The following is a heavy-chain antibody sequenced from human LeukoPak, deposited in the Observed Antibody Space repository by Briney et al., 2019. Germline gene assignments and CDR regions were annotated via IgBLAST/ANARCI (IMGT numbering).Heavy chain of an antibody. Sequence: PGGSLRLSCAASGFTFSSYAMHWVRQAPGKGLEWVAVISYDGSNKYYADSVKGRFTISRDNSKNTLYLQMNSLRAEDTAVYYCARGAAGTWSLVYWGQGTLVTVSS. CDR1: GFTFSSYA. CDR2: ISYDGSNK. CDR3: ARGAAGTWSLVY. J-gene: IGHJ4*02. V-gene: IGHV3-30*04. D-gene: IGHD6-13*01.